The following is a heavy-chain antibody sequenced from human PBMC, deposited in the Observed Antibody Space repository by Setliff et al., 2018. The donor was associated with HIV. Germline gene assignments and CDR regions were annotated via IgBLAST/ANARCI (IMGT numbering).Heavy chain of an antibody. D-gene: IGHD6-6*01. CDR1: GGSISSGSY. CDR3: ARDLLGSSSLVDY. Sequence: SETLSLTCTVSGGSISSGSYWGWIRQPPGKGLEWIGNIYSGGTTYYNSSLRSRVTISVDTSKNQFSLKLNSVTAADTAVYYCARDLLGSSSLVDYWGQGTLVTVSS. V-gene: IGHV4-38-2*02. CDR2: IYSGGTT. J-gene: IGHJ4*02.